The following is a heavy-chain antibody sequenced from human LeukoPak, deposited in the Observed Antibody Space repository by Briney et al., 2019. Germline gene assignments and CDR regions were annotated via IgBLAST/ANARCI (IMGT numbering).Heavy chain of an antibody. J-gene: IGHJ6*03. V-gene: IGHV3-48*03. CDR1: GFIFNIYE. Sequence: PGGSLRLSCVGSGFIFNIYEMNWVRQAPGKGLEWLSYIGSSDSTTHYADSVKGRFTISRDNAKNSLYLQMNSLRVEDTAVYYCARDGTPNYGSGWVYMDVWGGGTTVTVSS. CDR2: IGSSDSTT. D-gene: IGHD6-19*01. CDR3: ARDGTPNYGSGWVYMDV.